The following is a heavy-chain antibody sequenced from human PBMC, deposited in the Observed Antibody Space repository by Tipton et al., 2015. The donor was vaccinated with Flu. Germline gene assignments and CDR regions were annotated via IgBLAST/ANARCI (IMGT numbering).Heavy chain of an antibody. CDR2: IYTSGST. D-gene: IGHD2-8*01. CDR1: GGSISSGSYY. Sequence: LRLSCTVSGGSISSGSYYWSWIRQPAGKGLEWIGRIYTSGSTNYNPSLKGRVTISVDTSKNQFSLKLSSVTAADTAVYYCARDVRGCTNGVCYPQWGQGTMVTVSS. CDR3: ARDVRGCTNGVCYPQ. V-gene: IGHV4-61*02. J-gene: IGHJ3*01.